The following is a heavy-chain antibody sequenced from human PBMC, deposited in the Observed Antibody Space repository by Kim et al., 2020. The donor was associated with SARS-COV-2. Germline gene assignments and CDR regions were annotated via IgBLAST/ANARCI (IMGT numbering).Heavy chain of an antibody. J-gene: IGHJ4*02. V-gene: IGHV3-48*02. CDR2: ISSSSSTI. CDR1: GFTFSSYS. D-gene: IGHD6-19*01. Sequence: GGSLRLSCAASGFTFSSYSMNWVRQAPGKGLEWVSYISSSSSTIYYADSVKGRFTISRDNAKNSLYLQMNSLRDEDTAVYYCARGGSSGWSGAAEVMNYWGQGTLVTVSS. CDR3: ARGGSSGWSGAAEVMNY.